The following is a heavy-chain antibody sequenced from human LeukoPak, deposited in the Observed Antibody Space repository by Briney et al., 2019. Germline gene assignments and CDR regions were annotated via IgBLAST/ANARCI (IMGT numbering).Heavy chain of an antibody. CDR2: ISGSGGST. Sequence: GGSLRLSCAASGLTFSSYAMSWVRQAPGKGLEWVSAISGSGGSTYYADSVKGRFTISRDNSKNTLYLQMNSLRAEDTAVYYCAIKTDEYYFDYWGQGTLVTVSS. V-gene: IGHV3-23*01. CDR3: AIKTDEYYFDY. J-gene: IGHJ4*02. CDR1: GLTFSSYA.